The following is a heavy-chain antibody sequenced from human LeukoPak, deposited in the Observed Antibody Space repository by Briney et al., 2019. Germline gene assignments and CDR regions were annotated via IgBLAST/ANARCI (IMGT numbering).Heavy chain of an antibody. CDR2: ISSSSYT. J-gene: IGHJ4*02. V-gene: IGHV3-11*06. CDR3: ARGSNSWSKPFDF. D-gene: IGHD6-13*01. Sequence: TGGSLRLSCAASGFTFSDYYISWIRQAPGKGLEWVSDISSSSYTNYADSVKGRFTISRDNAKNSLFLQMNSLRAEDTAVYYCARGSNSWSKPFDFWGQGALVTVSS. CDR1: GFTFSDYY.